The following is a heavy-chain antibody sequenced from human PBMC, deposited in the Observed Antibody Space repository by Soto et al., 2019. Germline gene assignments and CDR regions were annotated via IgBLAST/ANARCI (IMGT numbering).Heavy chain of an antibody. D-gene: IGHD6-19*01. J-gene: IGHJ5*02. CDR3: ARDYSSGWYLDWFDP. CDR1: GYTFTSYG. CDR2: ISAYNGNT. V-gene: IGHV1-18*01. Sequence: QVQLVQSGAEVKKPGASVKVSCKASGYTFTSYGISWVRQAPGLGLEWMGWISAYNGNTNYAQKLQGRVTMTTDTSTSTAYMELRSLRSDDTAVYYCARDYSSGWYLDWFDPWGQGTLVTVSS.